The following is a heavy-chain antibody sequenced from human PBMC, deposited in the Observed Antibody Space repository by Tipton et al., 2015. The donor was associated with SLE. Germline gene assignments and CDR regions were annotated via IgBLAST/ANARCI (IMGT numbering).Heavy chain of an antibody. D-gene: IGHD3-22*01. J-gene: IGHJ4*02. V-gene: IGHV3-7*01. CDR3: ARLGWGKGNYDSSGYHGDLDY. Sequence: GSLRLSCAASGFTFSSYWMSWVRQAPGKGLEWVANIKQDGSEKYYVDSVKGRFTISRDNAKNSLYLQMNSLRAEDTAVYYCARLGWGKGNYDSSGYHGDLDYWGQGTLVTVSS. CDR1: GFTFSSYW. CDR2: IKQDGSEK.